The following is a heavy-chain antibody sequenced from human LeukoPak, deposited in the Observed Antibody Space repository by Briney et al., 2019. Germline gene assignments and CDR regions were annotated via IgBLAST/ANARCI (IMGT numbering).Heavy chain of an antibody. Sequence: WGSLTLSCAASGFTFNIYAMHWVRQAPGKGLERVALISYDGSNKYYADSVKGRFTISRDNAKSSLFLQVNSLRAEDTALYYCARSGDYGESFDSWGQGTLVTVSS. CDR3: ARSGDYGESFDS. D-gene: IGHD4-17*01. CDR1: GFTFNIYA. CDR2: ISYDGSNK. V-gene: IGHV3-30*04. J-gene: IGHJ4*02.